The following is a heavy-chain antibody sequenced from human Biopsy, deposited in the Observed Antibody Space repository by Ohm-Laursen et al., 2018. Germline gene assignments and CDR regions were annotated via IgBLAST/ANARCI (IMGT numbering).Heavy chain of an antibody. V-gene: IGHV1-2*02. D-gene: IGHD6-19*01. J-gene: IGHJ4*02. CDR2: ISPKSGGT. CDR3: ALQSVAQMKNFDY. CDR1: GFSFTGYY. Sequence: GASVKVSCKASGFSFTGYYIHWVRQAPGQGLEWMGWISPKSGGTNHAQKFQGNITMTKNTSMSTAYMEMSRLRSDDTAVYYCALQSVAQMKNFDYWGQGTLVTVSS.